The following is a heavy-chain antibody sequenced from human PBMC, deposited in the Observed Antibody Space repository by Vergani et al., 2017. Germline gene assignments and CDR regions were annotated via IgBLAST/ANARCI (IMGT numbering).Heavy chain of an antibody. J-gene: IGHJ5*02. CDR1: GFTVSSNY. V-gene: IGHV3-53*04. D-gene: IGHD3-3*01. CDR2: IYSGGST. CDR3: VRGGRGDHGDFWSRLGP. Sequence: EVQLVESGGGLVQPGGSLRLSCAASGFTVSSNYMSWVRQAPGKGLEWVSVIYSGGSTYYADSVKGRFTISRHNSKNTLYLQMNSLRAEDTAVYYCVRGGRGDHGDFWSRLGPWGQGTRVIVSS.